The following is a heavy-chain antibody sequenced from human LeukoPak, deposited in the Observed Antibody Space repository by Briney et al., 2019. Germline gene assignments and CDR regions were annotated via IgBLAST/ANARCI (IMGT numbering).Heavy chain of an antibody. D-gene: IGHD3-16*02. V-gene: IGHV3-30*04. CDR1: GFTFSSYA. CDR2: ISYDGSNK. CDR3: AKVAGRAFGEVIVSRARSYMDV. J-gene: IGHJ6*03. Sequence: PGGSLRLSCAASGFTFSSYAMHWVRQAPGKGLEWVAVISYDGSNKYYADSVKGRFTISRDNSKNTLYLQMNSLRAEDTAVYYCAKVAGRAFGEVIVSRARSYMDVWGKGTTVIVSS.